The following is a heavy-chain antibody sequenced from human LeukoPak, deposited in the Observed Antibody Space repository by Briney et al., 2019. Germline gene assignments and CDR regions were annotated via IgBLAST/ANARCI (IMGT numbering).Heavy chain of an antibody. CDR2: IYYSGST. Sequence: SETLSLTCTVSGGSISSYYWSWIRQPPVKGLEWIGYIYYSGSTNYNPSLKSRVTISVDTSKNQFSLKLSSVTAADTAVYYCTAVTALGALDYWGQGTLVTVSS. V-gene: IGHV4-59*01. CDR1: GGSISSYY. CDR3: TAVTALGALDY. D-gene: IGHD2-21*02. J-gene: IGHJ4*02.